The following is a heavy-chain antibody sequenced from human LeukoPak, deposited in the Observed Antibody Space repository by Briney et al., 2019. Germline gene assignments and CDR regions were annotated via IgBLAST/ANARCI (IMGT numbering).Heavy chain of an antibody. V-gene: IGHV3-23*01. CDR3: AGLVLDY. J-gene: IGHJ4*02. CDR1: GFTFSSYA. Sequence: PGGSLRLSCAASGFTFSSYAMSSVRQAPGKGLEWVSTITYSGGNTYYADSVKGRFTISRDNSKNTLYLQMKTLRGEDTAVYYCAGLVLDYWGQGTLVTVSS. CDR2: ITYSGGNT. D-gene: IGHD6-19*01.